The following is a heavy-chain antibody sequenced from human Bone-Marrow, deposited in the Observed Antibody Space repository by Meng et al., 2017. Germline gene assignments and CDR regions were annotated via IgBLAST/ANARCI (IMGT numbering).Heavy chain of an antibody. CDR1: GFTFSSYA. CDR3: ARDTFAVRGLFDY. V-gene: IGHV3-33*08. CDR2: IWYDGSNK. D-gene: IGHD3-10*01. Sequence: GESLKISCAASGFTFSSYAMSWVRQAPGKGLEWVAVIWYDGSNKYYADSVKGRFTISRDNSKNTLYLQMNSLRAEDTAVYFCARDTFAVRGLFDYWGQGTLVTVSS. J-gene: IGHJ4*02.